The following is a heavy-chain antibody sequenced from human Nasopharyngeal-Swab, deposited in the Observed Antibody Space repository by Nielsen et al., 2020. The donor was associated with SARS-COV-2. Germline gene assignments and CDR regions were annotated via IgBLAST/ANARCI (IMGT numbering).Heavy chain of an antibody. CDR3: AKVGDGSGSYYRGYFDY. Sequence: WIRQPPGKGLEWVSVIYSGGSTYYADSVKGRFTISRDNSKNTLYLQMNSLRAEDTAVYYCAKVGDGSGSYYRGYFDYWGQGTLVTVSS. CDR2: IYSGGST. D-gene: IGHD3-10*01. V-gene: IGHV3-53*01. J-gene: IGHJ4*02.